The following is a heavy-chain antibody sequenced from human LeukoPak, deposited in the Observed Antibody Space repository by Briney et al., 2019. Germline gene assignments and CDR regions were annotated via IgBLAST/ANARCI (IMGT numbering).Heavy chain of an antibody. D-gene: IGHD3-3*01. J-gene: IGHJ4*02. CDR3: ARAYDFWSGYIFDY. CDR1: GGSISSYY. Sequence: ASETLSLTCTVSGGSISSYYWSWIRQPPGKGLEWIGYIYYSGSTNYNPSLKSRVTISVDTSKNQFSLKLSSVTAADTAVYYCARAYDFWSGYIFDYWGQGTLVTVSS. V-gene: IGHV4-59*01. CDR2: IYYSGST.